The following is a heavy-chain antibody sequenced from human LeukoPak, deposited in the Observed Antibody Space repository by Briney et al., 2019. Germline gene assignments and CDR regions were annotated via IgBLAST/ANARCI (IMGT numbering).Heavy chain of an antibody. V-gene: IGHV3-66*01. CDR2: IYSGGST. CDR1: GFTVSSNY. CDR3: ARGGSRYFHN. D-gene: IGHD3-10*01. J-gene: IGHJ4*02. Sequence: PGGSLRLSCAASGFTVSSNYMSWVRKAPGEGLEWVSVIYSGGSTYYADSVKGRFTISRDNSKNTLFLQMNSLRVEDTAVYYCARGGSRYFHNWGQGTLVTVST.